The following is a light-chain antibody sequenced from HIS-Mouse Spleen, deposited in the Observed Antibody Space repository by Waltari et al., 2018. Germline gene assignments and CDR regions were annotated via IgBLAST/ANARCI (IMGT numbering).Light chain of an antibody. J-gene: IGLJ2*01. CDR2: DGT. CDR3: QVWGSSSDHVV. Sequence: SYVLTQPPSVSVAPGKTARITCGGNNIGRKSVHWYQQKPGQAPVLVVYDGTDRPSGIPERVSGANSGNTATLTISRVEAGEEADYYCQVWGSSSDHVVFGGGTKLTVL. CDR1: NIGRKS. V-gene: IGLV3-21*03.